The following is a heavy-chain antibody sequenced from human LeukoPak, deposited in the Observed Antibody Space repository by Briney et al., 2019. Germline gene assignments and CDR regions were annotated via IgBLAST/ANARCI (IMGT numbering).Heavy chain of an antibody. CDR3: ARDDYNRL. J-gene: IGHJ4*02. Sequence: GGSLRLSCAASGFIFGKSWMHWVRQAPGKGLVWVSRTDGSSTTYADSVKGRFSVSMDNAQNMLYLQMNSLRAEDTAVYYCARDDYNRLWGQGTLVTVSS. D-gene: IGHD1-14*01. CDR1: GFIFGKSW. V-gene: IGHV3-74*01. CDR2: TDGSST.